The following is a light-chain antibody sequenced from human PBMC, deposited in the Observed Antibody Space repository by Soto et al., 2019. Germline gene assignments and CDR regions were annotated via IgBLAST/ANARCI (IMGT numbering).Light chain of an antibody. CDR1: QIVSSNY. Sequence: EVVLTQSPASLSLSPGERATLSCGASQIVSSNYLAWYQQKPGLAPRLLIYDASTRATGVPDRVRGSGSGTDSDLTINILEPEDSAVYYCQQYGDSPRGTFGGGTKVEIK. CDR2: DAS. J-gene: IGKJ4*01. V-gene: IGKV3D-20*01. CDR3: QQYGDSPRGT.